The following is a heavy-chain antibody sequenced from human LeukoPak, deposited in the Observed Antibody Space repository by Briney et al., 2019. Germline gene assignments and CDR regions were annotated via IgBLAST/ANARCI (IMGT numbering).Heavy chain of an antibody. CDR3: SKTSVLRYFDWLYHHDAFDI. V-gene: IGHV3-66*01. D-gene: IGHD3-9*01. Sequence: GGSLRLSCAASGFTVSSNYMSWVRQAPGKGLEWVSVIYSGGSTYYADSVKGRFTISRDNSKNTLYLQMNSLRAEDTAVYYCSKTSVLRYFDWLYHHDAFDIWGQGTMVTVSS. J-gene: IGHJ3*02. CDR2: IYSGGST. CDR1: GFTVSSNY.